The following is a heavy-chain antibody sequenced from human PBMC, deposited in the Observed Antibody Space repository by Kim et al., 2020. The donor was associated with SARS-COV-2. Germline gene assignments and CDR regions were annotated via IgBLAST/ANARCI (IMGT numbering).Heavy chain of an antibody. Sequence: NPTYAQGFTGRFVFSLDTSVSTAYLQISSLKAEDTAVYYCARGPRSYFDYWGQGTLVTVSS. D-gene: IGHD3-10*01. V-gene: IGHV7-4-1*02. CDR3: ARGPRSYFDY. J-gene: IGHJ4*02. CDR2: NP.